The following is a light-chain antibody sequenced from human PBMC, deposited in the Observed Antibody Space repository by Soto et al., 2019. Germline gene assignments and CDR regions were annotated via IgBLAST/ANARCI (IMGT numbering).Light chain of an antibody. J-gene: IGKJ2*01. CDR3: QQYYSTPHP. CDR1: QSVLYSSNNNKY. V-gene: IGKV4-1*01. Sequence: DILMTQSPDSLAVSLSERATINCKSSQSVLYSSNNNKYLAWYQQKPGQPPRLIIYWASTRDSGVPDRFSGSGSGTDFTLTISSLQAEDVAVYYCQQYYSTPHPFGQGTKLEIK. CDR2: WAS.